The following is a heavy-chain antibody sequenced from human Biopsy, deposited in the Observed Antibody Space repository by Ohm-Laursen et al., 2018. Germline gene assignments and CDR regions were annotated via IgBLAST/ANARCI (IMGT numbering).Heavy chain of an antibody. CDR3: ARDGKRWDYSTYFSWHFDL. V-gene: IGHV3-30*03. CDR1: GFTFSTHC. Sequence: SLRLSCAASGFTFSTHCMTWVRQAPGKGLEWVAVISYDGSGEYYADSLQGRFIISRDNPKNTVDLQMNSLRAEDTAVYFCARDGKRWDYSTYFSWHFDLWGRGTLVTVSS. D-gene: IGHD4-11*01. J-gene: IGHJ2*01. CDR2: ISYDGSGE.